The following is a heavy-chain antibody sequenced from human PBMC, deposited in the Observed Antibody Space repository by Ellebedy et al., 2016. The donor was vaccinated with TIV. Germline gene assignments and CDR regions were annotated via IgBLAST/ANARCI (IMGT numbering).Heavy chain of an antibody. Sequence: GESLKISXTTSGFTFSTYTMHWVRQAPGKGLEWVAVISYDETYKSYTDSVKGRFTISRDNSKNMLYLQMNSLRPDDTALYYCAAARWELLGWGQGTLVTVSS. V-gene: IGHV3-30-3*01. D-gene: IGHD1-26*01. CDR3: AAARWELLG. CDR2: ISYDETYK. CDR1: GFTFSTYT. J-gene: IGHJ4*02.